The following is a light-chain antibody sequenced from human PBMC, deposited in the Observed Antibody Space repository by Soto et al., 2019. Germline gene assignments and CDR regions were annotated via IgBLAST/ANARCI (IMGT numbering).Light chain of an antibody. Sequence: DIQMTQSPSTLSASVGDRVTITCRASQSISSWLAWYQQKPGKAPKLLIYKASSLESGVPSRFSGSGSGTEFTLPISSLQPEDFATYYCQQYNSYSRPFGQGPRWKSN. CDR2: KAS. CDR3: QQYNSYSRP. CDR1: QSISSW. V-gene: IGKV1-5*03. J-gene: IGKJ1*01.